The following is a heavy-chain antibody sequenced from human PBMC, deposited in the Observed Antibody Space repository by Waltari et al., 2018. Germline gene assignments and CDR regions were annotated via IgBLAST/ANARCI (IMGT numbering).Heavy chain of an antibody. V-gene: IGHV4-39*01. J-gene: IGHJ4*02. Sequence: QLQLQESGPGLVKPSETLSLTCTVSGGSISSSSYYWGWIRQPPGKGLEWIGSIYYCGSHIYNPSLKSRGTISVDTSKNQFSLKLSSVTAADTAVYYCASVRFLEWFYDYWGQGTLVTVSS. CDR3: ASVRFLEWFYDY. CDR1: GGSISSSSYY. CDR2: IYYCGSH. D-gene: IGHD3-3*01.